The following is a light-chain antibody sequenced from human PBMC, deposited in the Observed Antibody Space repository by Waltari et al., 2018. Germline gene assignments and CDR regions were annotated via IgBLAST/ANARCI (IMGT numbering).Light chain of an antibody. CDR3: QKYGSLPAT. Sequence: SCRASQSISRFLAWYQQKPGQAPRLLIYDASTRATGIPDRFGGSGSGTDFSLTISRLEPEDIAVYYCQKYGSLPATFGQGTKVEIK. CDR2: DAS. V-gene: IGKV3-20*01. CDR1: QSISRF. J-gene: IGKJ1*01.